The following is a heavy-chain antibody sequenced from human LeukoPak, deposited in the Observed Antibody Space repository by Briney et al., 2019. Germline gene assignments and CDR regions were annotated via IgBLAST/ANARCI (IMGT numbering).Heavy chain of an antibody. V-gene: IGHV1-2*06. J-gene: IGHJ4*02. CDR1: GYTFTSYY. CDR3: TRESGSYHGNDY. CDR2: INPNNGAT. D-gene: IGHD1-26*01. Sequence: ASVKVSCKASGYTFTSYYMHWVRQAPGQGLEWMGRINPNNGATNYAQKLQGRVTITGDTSISTAYMELSSLRSDDTAVYYCTRESGSYHGNDYWGQGTLVTVSS.